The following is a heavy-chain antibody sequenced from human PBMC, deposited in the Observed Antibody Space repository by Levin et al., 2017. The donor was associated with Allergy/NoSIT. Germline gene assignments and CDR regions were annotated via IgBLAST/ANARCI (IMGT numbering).Heavy chain of an antibody. V-gene: IGHV3-30*18. CDR3: AKERLMDWALGFTRTDY. J-gene: IGHJ4*02. CDR1: GFIFSRFT. CDR2: ISPYANAI. Sequence: PGGSLRLSCAASGFIFSRFTMHWVRQAPGKGLEWVAVISPYANAIYYADSVKGRFTISRDNSKNTLFLQMNGLRSDDTAMYFCAKERLMDWALGFTRTDYWGQGTLVTVSS. D-gene: IGHD7-27*01.